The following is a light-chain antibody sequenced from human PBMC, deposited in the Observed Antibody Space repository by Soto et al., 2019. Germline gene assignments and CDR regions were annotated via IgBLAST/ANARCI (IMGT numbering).Light chain of an antibody. CDR2: GAS. CDR3: QQYNNWPRT. V-gene: IGKV3-15*01. J-gene: IGKJ1*01. CDR1: ETISSN. Sequence: EIVMTQSPATLSVSPGETATLSCRASETISSNLVWYQHKPGQAPRLLMHGASTRATGIPARFSGSGSGTEFILTISSLQSEDFAVYYCQQYNNWPRTFGQGTEV.